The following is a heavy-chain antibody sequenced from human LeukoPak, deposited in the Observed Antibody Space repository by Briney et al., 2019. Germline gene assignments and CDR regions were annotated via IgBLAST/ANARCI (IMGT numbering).Heavy chain of an antibody. CDR1: GGSISSSSYY. CDR2: IYYSGSA. CDR3: ASRIAAAGTAYFGF. V-gene: IGHV4-39*01. D-gene: IGHD6-13*01. J-gene: IGHJ4*02. Sequence: TSETLSLTCTVSGGSISSSSYYCGWIRQPPGKGLEWIGTIYYSGSADYNPSLKSRVTISVDTSKNQFSLKLSSVTAADTAVYYCASRIAAAGTAYFGFWGQGILVTVSS.